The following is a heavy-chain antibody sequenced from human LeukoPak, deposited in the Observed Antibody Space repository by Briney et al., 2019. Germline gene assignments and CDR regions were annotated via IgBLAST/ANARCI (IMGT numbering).Heavy chain of an antibody. D-gene: IGHD2-15*01. J-gene: IGHJ4*02. V-gene: IGHV3-23*01. CDR2: ISTTGANT. CDR3: LGYCSGGSCYSGAH. CDR1: GFTFSSCA. Sequence: GGSLRLSCAASGFTFSSCAMSWVRQAPGKGLEWVSTISTTGANTYYADSVQGRFTIPRDNSKNTQFLQMNSLRGEDTAVYYCLGYCSGGSCYSGAHWGQGTLVTVSS.